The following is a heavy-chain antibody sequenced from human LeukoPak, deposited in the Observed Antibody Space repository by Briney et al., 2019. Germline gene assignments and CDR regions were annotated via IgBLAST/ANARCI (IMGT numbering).Heavy chain of an antibody. V-gene: IGHV3-23*01. Sequence: GGSLRLSFVASGFTFSSYAISWVRQAPGKGLDWVSGISGSGGSTYYADSVKGRFTISRDNSKNTLYLQMNSLRAEDTAVYYCAKGLQGYSSSWFDPWGQGTLVTVSS. CDR3: AKGLQGYSSSWFDP. CDR1: GFTFSSYA. CDR2: ISGSGGST. D-gene: IGHD4-11*01. J-gene: IGHJ5*02.